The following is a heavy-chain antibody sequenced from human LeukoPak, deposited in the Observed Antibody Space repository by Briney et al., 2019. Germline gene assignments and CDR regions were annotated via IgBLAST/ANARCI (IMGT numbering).Heavy chain of an antibody. J-gene: IGHJ6*02. Sequence: SETLALTCAVSGGSISSYYWSWIRQPPGKGLEWIGYIYYSGSTNYNPSLKSRVTISVDTSKNQFSLKLSSVTAADTAVYYCARTKGYCSGGSCPNYYSYYGMDVWGQGTTVTVSS. D-gene: IGHD2-15*01. V-gene: IGHV4-59*01. CDR3: ARTKGYCSGGSCPNYYSYYGMDV. CDR1: GGSISSYY. CDR2: IYYSGST.